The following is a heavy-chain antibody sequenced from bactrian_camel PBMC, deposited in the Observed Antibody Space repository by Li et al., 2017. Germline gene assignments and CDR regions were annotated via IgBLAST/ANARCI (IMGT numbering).Heavy chain of an antibody. V-gene: IGHV3S53*01. Sequence: HVQLVESGGGSVQAGGSLRLSCAGPFYIYTTYSMAWFRQGPGKEREGVAAVDSAGTITYADSVKGRFTISRDIAKNTLYLKMNNMEPEDTAMYYCAADLGIVTPRPKPIPTPFDRYDSAYWGRGTQVTVS. CDR3: AADLGIVTPRPKPIPTPFDRYDSAY. CDR1: FYIYTTYS. J-gene: IGHJ6*01. CDR2: VDSAGTI.